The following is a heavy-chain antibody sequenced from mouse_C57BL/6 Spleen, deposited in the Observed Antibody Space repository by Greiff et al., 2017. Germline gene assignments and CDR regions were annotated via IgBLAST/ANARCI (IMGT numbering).Heavy chain of an antibody. J-gene: IGHJ3*01. Sequence: EVKVEESGGGLVQPGGSMKLSCAASGFTFSDAWMDWVRQSPEKGLELVAEIRNKANNHATYYAESVKGRFTISRDDSKSSVYLQMNSLRAEDTGIYYCTNWFAYWGQGTLVTVSA. CDR2: IRNKANNHAT. CDR3: TNWFAY. CDR1: GFTFSDAW. V-gene: IGHV6-6*01.